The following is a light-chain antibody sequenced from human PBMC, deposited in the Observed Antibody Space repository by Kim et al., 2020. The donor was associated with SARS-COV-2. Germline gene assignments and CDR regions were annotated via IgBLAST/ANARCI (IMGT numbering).Light chain of an antibody. CDR3: QQFNSYT. J-gene: IGKJ4*01. Sequence: AIQLTQSPSSLSASVGDRVTITCRASQGISSALAWYQQRPGKAPKLLIYDASSLESGVPSRFSGSGSGTDFTLTISSLQPEDSATYYCQQFNSYTFGGGTKVDIK. CDR2: DAS. CDR1: QGISSA. V-gene: IGKV1-13*02.